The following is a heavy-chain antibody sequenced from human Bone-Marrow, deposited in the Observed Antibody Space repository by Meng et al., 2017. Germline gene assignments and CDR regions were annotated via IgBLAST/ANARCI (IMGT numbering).Heavy chain of an antibody. V-gene: IGHV4-34*01. CDR3: AHAAAGNFDY. CDR2: INHSGST. CDR1: GGSFSGYY. J-gene: IGHJ4*02. D-gene: IGHD6-13*01. Sequence: SETLSLTCAVYGGSFSGYYWSWIRQPPGKGLEWIGEINHSGSTNYNPSLKSRVTISVDTSKNQFSLKLSSVTAADTAVYYCAHAAAGNFDYWGQGTLVTV.